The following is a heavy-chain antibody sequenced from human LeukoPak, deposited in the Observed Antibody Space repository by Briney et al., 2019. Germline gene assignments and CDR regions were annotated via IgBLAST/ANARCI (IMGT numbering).Heavy chain of an antibody. J-gene: IGHJ6*03. Sequence: ASVKVSCKASGYTFTGYYMHWVRQAPGQGLEWMGWINPNSGGTNYAQKFQGRVTMTRDTSISTAYMELSRLRSDDTAVYYCARDRGSYRYEEPTLDMDVWGKGTTVTVSS. D-gene: IGHD3-16*02. CDR3: ARDRGSYRYEEPTLDMDV. V-gene: IGHV1-2*02. CDR1: GYTFTGYY. CDR2: INPNSGGT.